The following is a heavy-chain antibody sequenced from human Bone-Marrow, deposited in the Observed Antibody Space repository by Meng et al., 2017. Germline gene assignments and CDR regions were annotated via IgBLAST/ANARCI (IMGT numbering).Heavy chain of an antibody. J-gene: IGHJ4*02. D-gene: IGHD2-2*03. V-gene: IGHV3-11*01. CDR1: GFTFSDYY. CDR3: ASLDIVVVPADTGDY. CDR2: ISSSGSTI. Sequence: QGQLVESGGGLVKPGGALRLSCAASGFTFSDYYMSWIRQAPGKGLEWVSYISSSGSTIYYADSVKGRFTISRDNAKNSLYLQMNSLRAEDTAVYYCASLDIVVVPADTGDYWGQGTLVTVSS.